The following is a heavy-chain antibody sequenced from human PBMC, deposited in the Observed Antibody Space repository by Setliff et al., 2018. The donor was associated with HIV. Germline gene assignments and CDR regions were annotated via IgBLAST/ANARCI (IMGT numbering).Heavy chain of an antibody. J-gene: IGHJ4*02. CDR3: TTGEILPHFPY. CDR1: GFTFSSYS. D-gene: IGHD3-10*01. Sequence: PGGSLRLSCAASGFTFSSYSMNWVRQAPGKGLEWVSFISSTGNTIKYAASVRGRFTISRDNTRKSVYLEMNGLRAEDTAVYYCTTGEILPHFPYWGQGTLVTVSS. CDR2: ISSTGNTI. V-gene: IGHV3-48*04.